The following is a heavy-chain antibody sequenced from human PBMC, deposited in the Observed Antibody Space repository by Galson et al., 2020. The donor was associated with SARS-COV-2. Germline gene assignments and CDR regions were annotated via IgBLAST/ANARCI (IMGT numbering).Heavy chain of an antibody. CDR1: GFTFNSYA. V-gene: IGHV3-23*01. CDR2: ISGSGGHA. J-gene: IGHJ4*02. Sequence: GESLKISCKVSGFTFNSYAMTWVRQAPGRGLEWVSVISGSGGHAYYADSVKGRFTISRDNPKNTVYLQMNSLRAEDTAVYYCAKTSPPSITIFGVAPDYWGQGTLVTVSS. D-gene: IGHD3-3*01. CDR3: AKTSPPSITIFGVAPDY.